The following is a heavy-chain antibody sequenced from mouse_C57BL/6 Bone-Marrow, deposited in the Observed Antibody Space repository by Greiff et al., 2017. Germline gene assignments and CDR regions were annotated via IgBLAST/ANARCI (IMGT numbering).Heavy chain of an antibody. CDR2: IDPENGDT. J-gene: IGHJ3*01. D-gene: IGHD3-2*02. CDR3: TTLQLKPWFAY. V-gene: IGHV14-4*01. CDR1: GFNIKDDY. Sequence: EVQGVESGAELVRPGASVKLSCTASGFNIKDDYMHWVKQRPEQGLEWIGWIDPENGDTEYASKFQGKATITADTSSNTAYLQLSSLTSEDTAVYYCTTLQLKPWFAYWGQGTLVTVSA.